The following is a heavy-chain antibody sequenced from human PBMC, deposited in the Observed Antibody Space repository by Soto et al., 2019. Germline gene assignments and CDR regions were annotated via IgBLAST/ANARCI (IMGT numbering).Heavy chain of an antibody. CDR2: TYYRSKWYN. J-gene: IGHJ2*01. Sequence: QEQLQQSGPGLVKPSQTLSLTCAISGDSVSKNSATWNWIRQSPARGLEWLGRTYYRSKWYNEFPVSVKIRITVNPPSTKSQFCLQLNSVTPEDTVVYYCARASLRGGNWYFALSGRGTLVAVSA. D-gene: IGHD3-16*01. V-gene: IGHV6-1*01. CDR1: GDSVSKNSAT. CDR3: ARASLRGGNWYFAL.